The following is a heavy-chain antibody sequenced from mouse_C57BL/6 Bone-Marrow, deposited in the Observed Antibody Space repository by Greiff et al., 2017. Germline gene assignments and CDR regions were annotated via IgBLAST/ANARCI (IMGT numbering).Heavy chain of an antibody. CDR1: GYTFTDYN. CDR2: INPNNGGT. V-gene: IGHV1-18*01. CDR3: AREDYGYDGFAY. Sequence: VQLKESGPELVKPGASVKIPCKASGYTFTDYNMDWVKQSHGKSLEWIGDINPNNGGTIYNQKFKGKATLTVDKSSSTAYMELRSLTSEDTAVYYCAREDYGYDGFAYWGQGTLVTVSA. D-gene: IGHD2-2*01. J-gene: IGHJ3*01.